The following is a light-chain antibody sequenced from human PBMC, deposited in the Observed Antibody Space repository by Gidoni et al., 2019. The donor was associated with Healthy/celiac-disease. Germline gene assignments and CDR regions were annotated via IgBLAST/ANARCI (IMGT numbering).Light chain of an antibody. J-gene: IGLJ1*01. V-gene: IGLV2-14*01. CDR2: GVS. Sequence: QPALIQPASVSGSPGQSLTISCTGTSRDVGGYTYVSWYQQHPGKAPKLMIYGVSHRPSGVSNRFSGSKSGNTASLTISGLQAEDEADYYCSSYTSSSTYVFGTGTKVTVL. CDR3: SSYTSSSTYV. CDR1: SRDVGGYTY.